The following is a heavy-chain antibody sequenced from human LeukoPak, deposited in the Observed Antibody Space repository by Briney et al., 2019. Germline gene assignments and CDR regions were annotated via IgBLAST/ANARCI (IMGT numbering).Heavy chain of an antibody. V-gene: IGHV3-33*01. Sequence: PGGSLRLSCAASGFTFSSYGMHWVRQAPGKGLEWVAVIWYDGSNKYYADSVKGRFTISRDNSKNTLYLQMNSLRAEDTAVYYCARDPGGDFWSGYYGLYYYYGMDVWGQGTTVTVSS. CDR2: IWYDGSNK. J-gene: IGHJ6*02. D-gene: IGHD3-3*01. CDR3: ARDPGGDFWSGYYGLYYYYGMDV. CDR1: GFTFSSYG.